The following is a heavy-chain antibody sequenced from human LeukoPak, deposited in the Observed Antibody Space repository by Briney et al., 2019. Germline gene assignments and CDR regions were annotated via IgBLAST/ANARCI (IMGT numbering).Heavy chain of an antibody. CDR2: ISSSGSTI. Sequence: GGSLRLSCAASGFTFSDYYMSWVRQAPGKGLEWGSYISSSGSTIYYADSVKGRFTISRDNAKNSLYLQINSLRAEDTAVYYCARLGHFWSGYPPSYWGQGTLVTVSS. CDR3: ARLGHFWSGYPPSY. CDR1: GFTFSDYY. D-gene: IGHD3-3*02. V-gene: IGHV3-11*04. J-gene: IGHJ4*02.